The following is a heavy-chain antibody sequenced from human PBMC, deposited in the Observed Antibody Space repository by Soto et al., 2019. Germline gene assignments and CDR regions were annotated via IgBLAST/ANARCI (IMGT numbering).Heavy chain of an antibody. D-gene: IGHD6-13*01. CDR3: AKIYSSSWYGPKEGNDY. CDR2: ISGSGGST. CDR1: GFTFGSYA. Sequence: GGSLRLSCAGSGFTFGSYAMSWVRQAPGKGLEWVSAISGSGGSTYYADSVKGRFTISRDNSKNTLYLQMNSLRAEDTAVYYCAKIYSSSWYGPKEGNDYWGQGTLVTVSS. V-gene: IGHV3-23*01. J-gene: IGHJ4*02.